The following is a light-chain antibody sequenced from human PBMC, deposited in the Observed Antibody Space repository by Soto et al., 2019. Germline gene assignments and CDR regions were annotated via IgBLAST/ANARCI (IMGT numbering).Light chain of an antibody. CDR3: QQYNNWPPLT. J-gene: IGKJ4*01. CDR2: GAS. CDR1: QSVSSN. V-gene: IGKV3-15*01. Sequence: EIVMTQSPATLSVSPGERATLSCRASQSVSSNLAWYQQKPGQAPMLLIYGASTRATGIPARFSGSGSGTEFTLTISSVQSEDFAVYYCQQYNNWPPLTFGGGTKVEIK.